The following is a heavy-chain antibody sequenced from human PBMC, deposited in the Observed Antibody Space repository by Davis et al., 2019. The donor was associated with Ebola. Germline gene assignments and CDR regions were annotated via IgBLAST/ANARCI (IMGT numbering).Heavy chain of an antibody. CDR2: IIPILGIA. V-gene: IGHV1-69*04. Sequence: SVKVSCKASGGTFSSYAISWVRQAPGQGLEWMGRIIPILGIANYAQKFQGRVTITADTSTSTAYMELRSLRSDDTAVYYCARFYGGSSWYEFDYWGQGTLVTVSS. CDR3: ARFYGGSSWYEFDY. D-gene: IGHD6-13*01. J-gene: IGHJ4*02. CDR1: GGTFSSYA.